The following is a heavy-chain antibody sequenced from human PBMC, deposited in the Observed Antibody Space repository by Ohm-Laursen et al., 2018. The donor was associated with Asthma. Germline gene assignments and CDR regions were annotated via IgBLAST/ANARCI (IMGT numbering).Heavy chain of an antibody. CDR3: TKETLPKSASYATYFDL. J-gene: IGHJ4*02. Sequence: SLRLSCAAPGFTFRSYAMHWVRQAPGKGLEWLAGVSIDGSKEFYVDSVMGRFTVSRDNAKNTMYLQMNSLRGEDTAVYFCTKETLPKSASYATYFDLWGPGTLVSVSS. CDR2: VSIDGSKE. CDR1: GFTFRSYA. D-gene: IGHD5-12*01. V-gene: IGHV3-30-3*01.